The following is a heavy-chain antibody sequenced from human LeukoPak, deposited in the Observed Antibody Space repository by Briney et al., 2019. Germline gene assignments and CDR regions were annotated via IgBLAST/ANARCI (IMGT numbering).Heavy chain of an antibody. J-gene: IGHJ5*02. CDR2: ISYDGSNK. CDR3: ARGYGDYDNWFDP. D-gene: IGHD4-17*01. V-gene: IGHV3-30*03. Sequence: PGRSLRLSCPASGFTFSGYGMHWVRQAPGKGLEWVAVISYDGSNKYYADSVKGRFTISRDNSKNTLYLQMNSLRAEDTAVYYSARGYGDYDNWFDPWGQGTLVTVSS. CDR1: GFTFSGYG.